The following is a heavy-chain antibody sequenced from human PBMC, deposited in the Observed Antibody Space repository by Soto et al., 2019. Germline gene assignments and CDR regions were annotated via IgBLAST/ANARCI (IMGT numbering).Heavy chain of an antibody. V-gene: IGHV3-33*01. CDR1: GFTFSSYG. CDR3: ARDRIEAAGTPRFNYYYGMDV. Sequence: AGSLRLSCAASGFTFSSYGMHWVRQAPGKGLEWVAVIWYDGSNKYYADSVKGRFTISRDNSKNTLYLQMNSLGAEDTAVYYCARDRIEAAGTPRFNYYYGMDVWGQGTTVTVSS. D-gene: IGHD6-13*01. J-gene: IGHJ6*02. CDR2: IWYDGSNK.